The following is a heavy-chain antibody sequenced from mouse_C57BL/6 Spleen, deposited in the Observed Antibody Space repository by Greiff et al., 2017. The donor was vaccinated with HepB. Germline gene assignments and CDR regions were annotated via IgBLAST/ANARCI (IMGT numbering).Heavy chain of an antibody. CDR3: ARRGGSSSYYFDY. CDR2: INPYNGDT. J-gene: IGHJ2*01. Sequence: EVKLMESGPELVKPGDSVKISCKASGYSFTGYFMNWVMQSHGKSLEWIGRINPYNGDTFYNQKFKGKATLTVDKSSSTAHMELRSLTSEDSAVYYCARRGGSSSYYFDYWGQGTTLTVSS. CDR1: GYSFTGYF. V-gene: IGHV1-20*01. D-gene: IGHD1-1*01.